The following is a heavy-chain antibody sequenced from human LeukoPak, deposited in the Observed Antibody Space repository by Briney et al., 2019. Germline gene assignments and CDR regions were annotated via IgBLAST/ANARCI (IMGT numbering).Heavy chain of an antibody. D-gene: IGHD2-15*01. CDR1: GFTFSSYV. V-gene: IGHV3-23*01. CDR3: AKDIVVVVAATRWFDP. J-gene: IGHJ5*02. CDR2: ISGSGGST. Sequence: GGSLRLSCAASGFTFSSYVMTWVRQAPGKGLEWVSAISGSGGSTYYADPVKGRFTISRDNSKNTLYLQMNSLRAEDTAIYYCAKDIVVVVAATRWFDPWGQGTLVTVSS.